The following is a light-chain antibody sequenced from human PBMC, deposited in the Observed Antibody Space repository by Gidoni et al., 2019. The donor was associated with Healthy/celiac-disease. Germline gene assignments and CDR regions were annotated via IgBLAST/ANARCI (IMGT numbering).Light chain of an antibody. CDR2: DES. CDR3: QQYDYLPPYT. CDR1: QDISNY. J-gene: IGKJ2*01. V-gene: IGKV1-33*01. Sequence: DIDMIQSPSSVSAAIADRVTITCQASQDISNYLNLYQQKPGKAPKLLIYDESNLETGVPSRFSGSGSGTDSTFPIISLQPEAIETYYCQQYDYLPPYTFGQGTKLEIK.